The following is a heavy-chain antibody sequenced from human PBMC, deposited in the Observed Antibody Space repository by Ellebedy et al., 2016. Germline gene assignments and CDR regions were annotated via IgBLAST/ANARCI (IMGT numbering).Heavy chain of an antibody. Sequence: SVKVSXXASGFTFTSSAMQWVRQARGQRLEWIGWIVVGSGNTNYAQKFQERVTITRDMSTSTAYMELSSLRSEDTAVYYCASSSDYVDWYFDLWGRGTLVTVSS. CDR2: IVVGSGNT. CDR3: ASSSDYVDWYFDL. CDR1: GFTFTSSA. V-gene: IGHV1-58*02. J-gene: IGHJ2*01. D-gene: IGHD4-17*01.